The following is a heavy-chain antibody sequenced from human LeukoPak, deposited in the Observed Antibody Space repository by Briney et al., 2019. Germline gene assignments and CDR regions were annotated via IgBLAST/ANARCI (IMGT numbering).Heavy chain of an antibody. CDR1: GGSISGSNYH. CDR3: AREPDA. J-gene: IGHJ5*02. V-gene: IGHV4-39*07. CDR2: VYHSGSA. Sequence: SETLSLTCTVSGGSISGSNYHWGWIRQPPGKGLEWVGNVYHSGSAFYNESLRGRTTISVGTSKNHFSLKLTSVTAADTAVYYCAREPDAWGQGVLVTVSS.